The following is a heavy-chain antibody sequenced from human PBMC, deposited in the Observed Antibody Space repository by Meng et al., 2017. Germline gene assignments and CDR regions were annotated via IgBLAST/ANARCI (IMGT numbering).Heavy chain of an antibody. Sequence: EVKLCVAGGGLVKPGGYLRLSCAASGVTFSSYSMNWFRQAPGKGLEWVSSISSSSSYIYYADSVKGRFTISRDNAKNSLYLQMNSLRAEDTAVYYCARDKQTDYWGQGTLVTVSS. CDR3: ARDKQTDY. V-gene: IGHV3-21*01. CDR1: GVTFSSYS. CDR2: ISSSSSYI. J-gene: IGHJ4*02.